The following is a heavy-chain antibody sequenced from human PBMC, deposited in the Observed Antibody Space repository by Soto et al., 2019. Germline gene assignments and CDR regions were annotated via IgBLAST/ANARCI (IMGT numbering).Heavy chain of an antibody. CDR2: INPSGGST. CDR3: ARDRDSGYDFGDCSGGSCYLGAFDI. D-gene: IGHD2-15*01. V-gene: IGHV1-46*03. Sequence: ASVKVSCKASGYTFTSYYMHWVRQAPGQGLEWMGIINPSGGSTSYAQKFQGRVTMTRDTSTSTVYMELSSLRSEDTAVYYCARDRDSGYDFGDCSGGSCYLGAFDIWGQGTMVTVS. CDR1: GYTFTSYY. J-gene: IGHJ3*02.